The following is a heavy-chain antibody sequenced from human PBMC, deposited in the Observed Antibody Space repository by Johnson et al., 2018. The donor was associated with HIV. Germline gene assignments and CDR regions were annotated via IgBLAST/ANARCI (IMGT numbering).Heavy chain of an antibody. D-gene: IGHD1-26*01. CDR3: AKDRYIKGASTGFDI. J-gene: IGHJ3*02. CDR1: GFTFSSYG. CDR2: IRYDGSNK. Sequence: QMQLVESGGGVVQPGGSLRLSCAASGFTFSSYGMHWVRQAPGKGLEWVAFIRYDGSNKYYADSVKGRFTTSRDNSKNTLYLQMNILRSEDTAVYYCAKDRYIKGASTGFDIWGQGTMVTVSS. V-gene: IGHV3-30*02.